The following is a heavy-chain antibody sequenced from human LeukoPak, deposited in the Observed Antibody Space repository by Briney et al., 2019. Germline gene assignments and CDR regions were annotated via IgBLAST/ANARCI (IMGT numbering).Heavy chain of an antibody. V-gene: IGHV3-7*01. CDR3: ARDPRPYYDFWSGYYESRGERFDP. Sequence: GGSLRLSCAASGFTFSSYCMSWVRQAPGKGLEWVANIKQDGSEKYYVDSVKGRFTISRDNAKNSLYLQMNSLRAEDTAVYYCARDPRPYYDFWSGYYESRGERFDPWGQGTLVTVSS. D-gene: IGHD3-3*01. J-gene: IGHJ5*02. CDR2: IKQDGSEK. CDR1: GFTFSSYC.